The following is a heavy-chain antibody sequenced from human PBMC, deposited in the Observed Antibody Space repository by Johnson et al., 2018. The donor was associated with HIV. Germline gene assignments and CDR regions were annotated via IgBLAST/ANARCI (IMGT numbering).Heavy chain of an antibody. V-gene: IGHV3-7*05. CDR1: GFPFSNAW. J-gene: IGHJ3*02. Sequence: EVQLVESGGGLVKPGGSLRLSCRASGFPFSNAWMNWVRQAPGKGLEWVANINQDGREKYDVDSVKGRFTISRDNSKNTLYFQMNGLRAEDAAVDYCAKQNRGAFDIWGQGTMVTVSS. CDR3: AKQNRGAFDI. CDR2: INQDGREK. D-gene: IGHD1/OR15-1a*01.